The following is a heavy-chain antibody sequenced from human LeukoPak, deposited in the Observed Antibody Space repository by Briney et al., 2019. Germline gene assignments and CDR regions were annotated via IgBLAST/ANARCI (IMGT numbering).Heavy chain of an antibody. D-gene: IGHD6-13*01. CDR2: ISAYNGNT. V-gene: IGHV1-18*01. CDR1: GYTFTSFG. CDR3: ARGSSWLQGNWFDP. Sequence: ASVKVSCKASGYTFTSFGTSWVRQAPGQGLEWVGWISAYNGNTNYAQKLQGRVTMTTDTSTSTAYMELRSLRSDDTAVYYCARGSSWLQGNWFDPWGQGTLVTVSS. J-gene: IGHJ5*02.